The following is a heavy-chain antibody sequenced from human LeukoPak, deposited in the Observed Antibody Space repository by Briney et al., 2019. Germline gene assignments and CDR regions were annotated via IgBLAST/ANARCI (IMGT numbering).Heavy chain of an antibody. V-gene: IGHV4-34*01. CDR1: GGSFSGYY. CDR2: INHSGST. J-gene: IGHJ5*02. Sequence: SETLSLTCAVYGGSFSGYYWSWIRQPPGKGLEWIGEINHSGSTNNNPSLKSRVTISVDTSKNLFSLKLSSVTAADTAVYYCARGGLNWFDPWGQGTLVTVSS. CDR3: ARGGLNWFDP.